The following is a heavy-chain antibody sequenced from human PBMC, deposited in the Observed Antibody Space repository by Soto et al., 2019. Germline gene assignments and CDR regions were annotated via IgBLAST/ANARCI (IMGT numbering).Heavy chain of an antibody. CDR3: ARRVAAAGRYYYGMDV. V-gene: IGHV3-30*03. CDR2: ISYDGNNK. Sequence: QVQLVESGGGVVQPGRSLRLSCAASGFTFSTYGMHWVRQAPGKGLEWVAVISYDGNNKYYADSVKGRFTISRDNSKNTLYLQMNSLRAEDTAVYYCARRVAAAGRYYYGMDVWGQGTTVTVSS. CDR1: GFTFSTYG. D-gene: IGHD6-13*01. J-gene: IGHJ6*02.